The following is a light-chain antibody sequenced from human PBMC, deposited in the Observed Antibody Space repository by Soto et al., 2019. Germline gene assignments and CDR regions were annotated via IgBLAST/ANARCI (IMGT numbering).Light chain of an antibody. J-gene: IGKJ4*01. CDR3: QQYNNWPLLT. V-gene: IGKV3-15*01. CDR1: QSVSNN. Sequence: EIVMTQSPATLSVSPGERATLFCRASQSVSNNFAWYQQKPGQAPRLLVYGASTRATGVPDRFSGSGSGTDFTLTISGLQSDDFGVYYCQQYNNWPLLTFGGGTKVDIK. CDR2: GAS.